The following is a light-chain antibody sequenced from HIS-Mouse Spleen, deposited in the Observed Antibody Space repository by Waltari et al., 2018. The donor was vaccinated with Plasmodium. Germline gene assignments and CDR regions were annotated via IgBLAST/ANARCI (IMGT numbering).Light chain of an antibody. J-gene: IGLJ3*02. CDR1: ASPKKS. Sequence: SYQLTQPPSASVSPGQTTRLTCSGDASPKKSAYWYQQKSGQAPVLVIYEDSKRPSGIPERFSGSSSGTMATLTISGAQVEDEADYYCYSTDSSGNHRVFGGGTKLTVL. CDR2: EDS. V-gene: IGLV3-10*01. CDR3: YSTDSSGNHRV.